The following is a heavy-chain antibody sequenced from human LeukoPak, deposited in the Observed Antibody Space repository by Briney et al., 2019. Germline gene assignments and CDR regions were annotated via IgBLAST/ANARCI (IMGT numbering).Heavy chain of an antibody. Sequence: SETLSLTCTVSGGSISSGSYYWSWIRQPAGKGLEWIGRIYTSGSTNYNPSLKSRVTISADTSKNQFSLKLSSVTAADTAVYYCARRSLAVADDYWGQGTLVTVSS. CDR3: ARRSLAVADDY. CDR1: GGSISSGSYY. CDR2: IYTSGST. D-gene: IGHD6-19*01. V-gene: IGHV4-61*02. J-gene: IGHJ4*02.